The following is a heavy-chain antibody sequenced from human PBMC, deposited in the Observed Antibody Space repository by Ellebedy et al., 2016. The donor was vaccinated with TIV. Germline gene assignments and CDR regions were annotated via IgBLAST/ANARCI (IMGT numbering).Heavy chain of an antibody. CDR2: ISGSGDKT. J-gene: IGHJ6*02. V-gene: IGHV3-23*01. CDR1: GFTFSSYT. Sequence: GESLKISCAAPGFTFSSYTMNWVRPAPGKGLEWVSSISGSGDKTYYADSVKGRFTISRDNSKNTLYLQMKSLRAEDTAIYYCAKVRCGSLCYYAMDVWGQGTTVTVSS. D-gene: IGHD1-26*01. CDR3: AKVRCGSLCYYAMDV.